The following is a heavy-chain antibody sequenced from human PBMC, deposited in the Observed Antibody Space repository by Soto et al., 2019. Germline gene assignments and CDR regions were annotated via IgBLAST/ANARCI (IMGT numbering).Heavy chain of an antibody. CDR1: GGTFSSYA. J-gene: IGHJ6*02. CDR3: TYGYSGYDLYYYYGMDV. D-gene: IGHD5-12*01. Sequence: ASVKVSCKASGGTFSSYAISWVRQAPGQGLEWMGGIIPIFGTANYAQKFQGRVTITADESTSTAYMELSSLRSEDTAVYYCTYGYSGYDLYYYYGMDVWGQGTTVTVSS. V-gene: IGHV1-69*13. CDR2: IIPIFGTA.